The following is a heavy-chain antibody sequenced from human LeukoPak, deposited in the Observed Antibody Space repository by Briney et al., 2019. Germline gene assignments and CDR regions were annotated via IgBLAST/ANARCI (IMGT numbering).Heavy chain of an antibody. V-gene: IGHV4-59*10. J-gene: IGHJ5*02. D-gene: IGHD6-13*01. CDR2: IYTSGST. Sequence: SETLSLTCAVYGGSFSGYYWSWIRQPAGKGLEWIGRIYTSGSTNYNPSLKSRVTMSVDTSKNQFSLKLSSVTAADTAVYYCARSRIAAAFVRGWFDPWGQGTLVTVSS. CDR1: GGSFSGYY. CDR3: ARSRIAAAFVRGWFDP.